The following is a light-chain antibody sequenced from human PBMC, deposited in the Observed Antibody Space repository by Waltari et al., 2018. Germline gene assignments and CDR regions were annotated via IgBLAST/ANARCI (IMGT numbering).Light chain of an antibody. J-gene: IGKJ1*01. Sequence: EIVLTQSPGTLSLSPGERATLSCRASQGVGKYLAWYQQRPGQAPRLLLYHASIRATGIPDRFSGSGFVTDFSLTISSLEPEDFAVYYCQKYDFLPATFGQGTTVEIK. V-gene: IGKV3-20*01. CDR2: HAS. CDR1: QGVGKY. CDR3: QKYDFLPAT.